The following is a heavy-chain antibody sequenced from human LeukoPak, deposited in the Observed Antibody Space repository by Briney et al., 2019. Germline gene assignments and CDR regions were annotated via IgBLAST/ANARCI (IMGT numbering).Heavy chain of an antibody. J-gene: IGHJ3*02. CDR1: GGSISSYY. V-gene: IGHV4-59*01. CDR3: ARARGAFDI. CDR2: IYYSGST. Sequence: SETLSLTCTVSGGSISSYYWSWIRQPPGKGLEWIGYIYYSGSTNYNPALKSRVTLSVDTSKNQFSLKLSSVTAADTAVYSCARARGAFDIWGQGTMVTVSS.